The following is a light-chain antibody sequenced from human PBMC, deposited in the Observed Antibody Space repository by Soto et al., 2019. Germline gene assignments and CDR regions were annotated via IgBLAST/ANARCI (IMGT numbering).Light chain of an antibody. V-gene: IGKV3-11*01. CDR1: QSVGSN. J-gene: IGKJ5*01. CDR2: EAS. Sequence: EVVMTQSPATLPVSLGGRVTLSCRASQSVGSNLAWYQQKPGQPPRLLIYEASNRATGIPARFSGSGSGTDFTLTISSLEPEDFAVYYCQQRSNWPLTFGQGTRLEI. CDR3: QQRSNWPLT.